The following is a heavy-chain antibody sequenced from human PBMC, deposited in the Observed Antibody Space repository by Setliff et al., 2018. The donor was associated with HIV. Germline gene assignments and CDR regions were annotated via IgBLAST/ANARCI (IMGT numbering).Heavy chain of an antibody. D-gene: IGHD5-18*01. CDR3: AHSPRRGYSYGSFYYHYYYMDV. CDR1: GFSLSSSGVG. Sequence: SGPTLVNPKQTLTLTCTFSGFSLSSSGVGVGWIRQPPGKALEWLALIYWNGDKRYSPSLNSRLTITKDTSKNQVVIRMTNMDPVDTATYYCAHSPRRGYSYGSFYYHYYYMDVWCKGSTVTVSS. J-gene: IGHJ6*03. V-gene: IGHV2-5*01. CDR2: IYWNGDK.